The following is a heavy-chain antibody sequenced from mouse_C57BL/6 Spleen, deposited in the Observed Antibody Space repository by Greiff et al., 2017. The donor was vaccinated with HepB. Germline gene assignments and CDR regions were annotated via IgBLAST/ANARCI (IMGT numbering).Heavy chain of an antibody. CDR1: GFNIKDDY. CDR3: TTEGGLHWYFDV. Sequence: EVQLQQSGAELVRPGASVKLSCTASGFNIKDDYMHWVKQRPEQGLEWIGWIDPENGDTEYASKFQGKATITADTSSNTAYLQLSSLTSEDTAVYYCTTEGGLHWYFDVWGTGTTVTVSS. V-gene: IGHV14-4*01. CDR2: IDPENGDT. J-gene: IGHJ1*03. D-gene: IGHD3-3*01.